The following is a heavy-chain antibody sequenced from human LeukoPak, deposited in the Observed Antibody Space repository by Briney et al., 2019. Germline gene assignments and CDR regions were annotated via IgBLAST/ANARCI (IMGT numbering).Heavy chain of an antibody. CDR2: IRSKAGNYAT. Sequence: GGSLRLSCAASGFTFSGSPMHWVRQASGKGLEWVGRIRSKAGNYATAYAASVRGRFTISRDDSKNTTYLQMNSLKTEDTAVYVCTRLEAGADLDFWGQGPWSPSPQ. J-gene: IGHJ4*02. D-gene: IGHD4-17*01. CDR3: TRLEAGADLDF. CDR1: GFTFSGSP. V-gene: IGHV3-73*01.